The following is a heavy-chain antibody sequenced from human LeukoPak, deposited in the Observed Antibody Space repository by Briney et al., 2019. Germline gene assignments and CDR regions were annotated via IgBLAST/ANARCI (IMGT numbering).Heavy chain of an antibody. D-gene: IGHD3-10*01. J-gene: IGHJ4*02. V-gene: IGHV5-51*01. CDR3: AKLNYGSESPYYFDY. Sequence: GESLKISCKGSGYRFTSYWIGWVRQMPGKGLEWMGIIYPGDSDTRYSPSFQGQVTISADKSISTAYLQWSSLKASDTAMYYCAKLNYGSESPYYFDYWGQGTLVTVSS. CDR2: IYPGDSDT. CDR1: GYRFTSYW.